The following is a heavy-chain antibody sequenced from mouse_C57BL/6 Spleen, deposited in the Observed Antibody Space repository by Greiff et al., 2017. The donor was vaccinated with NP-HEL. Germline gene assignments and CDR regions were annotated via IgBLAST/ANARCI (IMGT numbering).Heavy chain of an antibody. CDR2: INPNYGTT. D-gene: IGHD3-1*01. V-gene: IGHV1-39*01. CDR3: ARGPITPARSEGYFDV. Sequence: EVQVVESGPELVKPGASVKISCKASGYSFTDYNMNWVKQSNGKSLEWIGVINPNYGTTSYNQKFKGKATLTVDQSSSTAYMQLNSLTSGDSAVYYCARGPITPARSEGYFDVWGTGTTVTVSS. J-gene: IGHJ1*03. CDR1: GYSFTDYN.